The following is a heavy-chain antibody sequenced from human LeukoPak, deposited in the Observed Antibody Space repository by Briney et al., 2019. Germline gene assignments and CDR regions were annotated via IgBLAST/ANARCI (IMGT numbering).Heavy chain of an antibody. D-gene: IGHD3-3*01. CDR3: ARVVPLNYDFWSGYLNWSDP. V-gene: IGHV4-34*01. J-gene: IGHJ5*02. Sequence: SETLSHTCTVYGGSLSGYYWSWIRQPPGKGLEWIGEINHMRITNYNPSLKSRVTISVDTSKNQFSLKLSSVTAADTAVYYCARVVPLNYDFWSGYLNWSDPWGQGTLVTVSS. CDR1: GGSLSGYY. CDR2: INHMRIT.